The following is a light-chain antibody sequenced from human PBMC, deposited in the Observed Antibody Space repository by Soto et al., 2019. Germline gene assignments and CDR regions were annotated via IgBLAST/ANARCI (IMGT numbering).Light chain of an antibody. CDR2: GAS. V-gene: IGKV3-20*01. J-gene: IGKJ1*01. CDR3: QQYGGSPRT. CDR1: QSISSNF. Sequence: EIVLTKSPGTLSSSPGEGATLSCRASQSISSNFLAWYQQKRGQAPRLLIHGASNRATGIPDRFSGSGSGTDFTLTITRLEPEDFAVYYCQQYGGSPRTFGQGTKVDI.